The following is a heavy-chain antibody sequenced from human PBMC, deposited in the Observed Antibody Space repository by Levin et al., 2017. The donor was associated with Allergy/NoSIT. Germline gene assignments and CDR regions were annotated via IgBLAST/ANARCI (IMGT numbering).Heavy chain of an antibody. V-gene: IGHV4-34*01. D-gene: IGHD3-10*01. CDR1: GESLTHYY. CDR3: SRGEDWVGEILRGPFDS. Sequence: SETLSLTCSVYGESLTHYYWSWIRQPPGKGPEWIGDIDHSGSTIYTPSLKSRVTISVEKSKNHFSLRLSSVTAADTAVYYCSRGEDWVGEILRGPFDSWGQGTLVTVSS. J-gene: IGHJ5*01. CDR2: IDHSGST.